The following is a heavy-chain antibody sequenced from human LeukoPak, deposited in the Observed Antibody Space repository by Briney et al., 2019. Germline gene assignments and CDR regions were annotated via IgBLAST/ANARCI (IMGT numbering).Heavy chain of an antibody. J-gene: IGHJ4*02. CDR1: GFTFSNYW. D-gene: IGHD3-10*01. Sequence: PGGSLRLSCAVSGFTFSNYWMHWVRQAPGEGLVWVSRISGDGTVTFYADSVKGRFTISRDNAKNTLFLQRNSLRAEDTAVYYCTPGGGRGTLVTVSS. CDR2: ISGDGTVT. CDR3: TPG. V-gene: IGHV3-74*01.